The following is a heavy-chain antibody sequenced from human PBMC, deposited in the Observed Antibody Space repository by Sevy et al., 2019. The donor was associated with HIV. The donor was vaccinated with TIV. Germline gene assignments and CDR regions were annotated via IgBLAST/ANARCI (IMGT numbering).Heavy chain of an antibody. CDR1: GFVFSSYA. Sequence: GGSLRLSCTASGFVFSSYAMHWVRQAPGKGLEWVAFIAYDGSNKNYADSVKGRFTLSRENSKNTLYLKMNSLGAEDTAVYYCARPRFLEWLSSAAFDIWGQGTMVTVSS. V-gene: IGHV3-30*04. CDR3: ARPRFLEWLSSAAFDI. CDR2: IAYDGSNK. D-gene: IGHD3-3*01. J-gene: IGHJ3*02.